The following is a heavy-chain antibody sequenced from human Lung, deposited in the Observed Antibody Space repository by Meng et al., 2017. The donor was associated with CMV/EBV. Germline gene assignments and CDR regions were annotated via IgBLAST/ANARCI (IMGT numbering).Heavy chain of an antibody. CDR1: GGSISTYY. J-gene: IGHJ6*02. CDR3: ARFDIDVEGYYGMDV. CDR2: ISNSGST. V-gene: IGHV4-59*01. D-gene: IGHD2-15*01. Sequence: LSCTVSGGSISTYYWNWLRQLPGKGLEWIGYISNSGSTDYNPSLKSRVTISVDTSKNQFSLKLTSVTAADTAVYYCARFDIDVEGYYGMDVWGQGXTVTVSS.